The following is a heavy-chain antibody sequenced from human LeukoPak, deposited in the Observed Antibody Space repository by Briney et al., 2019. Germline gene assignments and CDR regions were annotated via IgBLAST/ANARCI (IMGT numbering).Heavy chain of an antibody. CDR3: AKSYSSGWYTTDY. Sequence: GGSQRLSCAASGFTFSSYAMSWVRQAPGKGLEWVSAISGSGGSTYYADSVKGRFTISRDNSKNTLYLQMNSLRAEDTAVYYCAKSYSSGWYTTDYWGQGTLVTVSS. CDR1: GFTFSSYA. J-gene: IGHJ4*02. V-gene: IGHV3-23*01. D-gene: IGHD6-19*01. CDR2: ISGSGGST.